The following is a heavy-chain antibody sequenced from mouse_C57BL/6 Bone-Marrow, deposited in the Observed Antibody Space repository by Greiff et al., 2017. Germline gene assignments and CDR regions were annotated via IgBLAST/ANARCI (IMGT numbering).Heavy chain of an antibody. CDR2: IDPETGGT. D-gene: IGHD2-3*01. CDR1: GFTFTDYE. Sequence: QVQLQQSGAELVRPGASVTLSCKASGFTFTDYEMHWVQQTPVHGLEWIGAIDPETGGTAYAPKFKGKDILTADKSSSTSYMELRSLTAEDSAVYYCTRKRGGGYFYFDYWGQGTTLTVSS. CDR3: TRKRGGGYFYFDY. V-gene: IGHV1-15*01. J-gene: IGHJ2*01.